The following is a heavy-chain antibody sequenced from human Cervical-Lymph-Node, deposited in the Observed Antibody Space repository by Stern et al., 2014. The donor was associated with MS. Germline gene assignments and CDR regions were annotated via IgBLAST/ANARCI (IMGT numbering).Heavy chain of an antibody. CDR2: VFPADSDT. J-gene: IGHJ4*02. CDR3: ARRTGYFDY. V-gene: IGHV5-51*01. Sequence: EDQLVESGAEVKEPGESLKISCKTSGYDFNNYWIGWVRQMPGKGLEWMGIVFPADSDTRYSPSFQGQVTISADASISTAYLQWSSLKASDTAIYYCARRTGYFDYWGQGTLVTVSS. CDR1: GYDFNNYW.